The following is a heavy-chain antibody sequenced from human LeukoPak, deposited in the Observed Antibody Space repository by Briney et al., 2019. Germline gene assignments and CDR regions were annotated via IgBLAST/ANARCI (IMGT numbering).Heavy chain of an antibody. J-gene: IGHJ4*02. D-gene: IGHD1-7*01. CDR1: GGSISGYY. CDR3: ARMTVTGYWNYGGFDY. Sequence: PSETLSLTCTVSGGSISGYYWSWIRQPPGKGLEWIGYIYYSGNTKYNPSLKSRVTISVDTSKNQFSLKLSSVTAADTAVYYCARMTVTGYWNYGGFDYWGQGTLVTVSS. CDR2: IYYSGNT. V-gene: IGHV4-59*01.